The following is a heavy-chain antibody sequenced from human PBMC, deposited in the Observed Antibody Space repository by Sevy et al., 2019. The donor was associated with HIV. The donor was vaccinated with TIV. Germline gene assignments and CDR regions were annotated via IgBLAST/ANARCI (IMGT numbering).Heavy chain of an antibody. CDR1: GLTFNNYV. Sequence: GGSLRLSCAASGLTFNNYVIHWVRQAPGKGLEWVAGISYDGSDKYYADSVKGRFTISRDNSKNTVYLQMNSLRAEDTALYYCAKAGSSGSYFLDYWGQGTLVTVSS. CDR2: ISYDGSDK. D-gene: IGHD1-26*01. V-gene: IGHV3-30*18. CDR3: AKAGSSGSYFLDY. J-gene: IGHJ4*02.